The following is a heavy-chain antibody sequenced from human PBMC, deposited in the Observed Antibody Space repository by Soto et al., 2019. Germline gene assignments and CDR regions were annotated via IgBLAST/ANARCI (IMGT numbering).Heavy chain of an antibody. J-gene: IGHJ4*02. V-gene: IGHV4-34*01. CDR3: ARRKTFSPYYFDY. D-gene: IGHD3-16*01. CDR1: GGSFSGYY. CDR2: INHSGKS. Sequence: QVQIQQWGAGLLKPSETLSLTCVVYGGSFSGYYWSWIRQSPGRGLEWIGEINHSGKSNYNPSLKSRITMSVDTPKNQFSLELSSVTAADTALYYCARRKTFSPYYFDYWGQGTLVTVSS.